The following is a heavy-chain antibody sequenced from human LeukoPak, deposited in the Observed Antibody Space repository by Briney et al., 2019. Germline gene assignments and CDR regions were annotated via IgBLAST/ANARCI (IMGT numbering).Heavy chain of an antibody. CDR3: AREETVAGTRWFDP. Sequence: SETLSLTCTVSGGSISSYYWSWIRQPPGKGLEWIGYIYYSGSTNYNPSLKSRVTISVDTSKNQFSLKLSSVTAADTAVYYCAREETVAGTRWFDPWGQGTLVTVSS. J-gene: IGHJ5*02. V-gene: IGHV4-59*12. CDR2: IYYSGST. D-gene: IGHD6-19*01. CDR1: GGSISSYY.